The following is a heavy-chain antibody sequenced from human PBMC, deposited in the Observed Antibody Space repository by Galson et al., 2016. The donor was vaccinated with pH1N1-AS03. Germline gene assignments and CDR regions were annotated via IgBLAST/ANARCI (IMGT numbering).Heavy chain of an antibody. Sequence: SLRLSCAASGFTFDDYAMHWVRLAPGKGLEWVSGITWNSDSIGYADSVKGRFTISSDNAQNSLYLQMNSLRSEDTALYYCTALDFWGQGTLVTVAS. CDR2: ITWNSDSI. CDR3: TALDF. J-gene: IGHJ4*02. CDR1: GFTFDDYA. V-gene: IGHV3-9*01.